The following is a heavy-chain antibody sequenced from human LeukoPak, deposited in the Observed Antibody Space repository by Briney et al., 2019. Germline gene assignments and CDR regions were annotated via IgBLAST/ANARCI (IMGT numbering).Heavy chain of an antibody. CDR2: IKQDGSEK. CDR1: GFTFSSYW. D-gene: IGHD5-24*01. V-gene: IGHV3-7*01. Sequence: GGSLRLSCAASGFTFSSYWMSWVRQAPGKGLEWVANIKQDGSEKYYVDSVKGRFTISRDNAKNSLYLQMNSLRAEDTAVYYCARDQSKWLQSPVGYWGQGTLVTVSS. CDR3: ARDQSKWLQSPVGY. J-gene: IGHJ4*02.